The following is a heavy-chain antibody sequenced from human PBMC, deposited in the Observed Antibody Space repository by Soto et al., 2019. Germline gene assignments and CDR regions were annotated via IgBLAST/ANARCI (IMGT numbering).Heavy chain of an antibody. CDR1: GFTFSSYA. Sequence: GGSLRLSCAASGFTFSSYAMSWVRQAPGKGLEWVSAISGSGGSTYYADSVKGRFTISRDNSKNTLYLQMNSLRAEDTAVYYCAKDLHYSSKPNLAIWGSYRPVNNYYYMDVWGKGTTVTVSS. CDR2: ISGSGGST. D-gene: IGHD3-16*02. CDR3: AKDLHYSSKPNLAIWGSYRPVNNYYYMDV. J-gene: IGHJ6*03. V-gene: IGHV3-23*01.